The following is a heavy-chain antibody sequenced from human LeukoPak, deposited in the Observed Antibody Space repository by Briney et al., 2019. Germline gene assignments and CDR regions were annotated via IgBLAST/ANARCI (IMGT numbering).Heavy chain of an antibody. CDR3: ARHAQDIVVVPAALGAFDI. CDR2: IYTSGST. J-gene: IGHJ3*02. Sequence: PSETLSLTCTVSGGSISSYYWSWIWQPPGKGLEWIGYIYTSGSTHYNPSLKSRVTISVDTSKNQFSLKLSSVTAADTAVYYCARHAQDIVVVPAALGAFDIWGQGTMVTVSS. V-gene: IGHV4-4*09. CDR1: GGSISSYY. D-gene: IGHD2-2*01.